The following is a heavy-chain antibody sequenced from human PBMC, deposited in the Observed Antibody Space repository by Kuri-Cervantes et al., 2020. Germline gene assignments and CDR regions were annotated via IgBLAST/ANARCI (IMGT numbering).Heavy chain of an antibody. D-gene: IGHD3-10*01. V-gene: IGHV1-3*01. CDR2: INADNGHT. CDR1: GYTFTSYG. CDR3: ARVWAGAGITLVPFDI. J-gene: IGHJ3*02. Sequence: ASVKVSCKASGYTFTSYGISWVRQAPGQRLEWMGWINADNGHTKYSQKFQGRLTITRDTSANTAYMELTSLRYEDAAVYYCARVWAGAGITLVPFDIWGQGTMVTVSS.